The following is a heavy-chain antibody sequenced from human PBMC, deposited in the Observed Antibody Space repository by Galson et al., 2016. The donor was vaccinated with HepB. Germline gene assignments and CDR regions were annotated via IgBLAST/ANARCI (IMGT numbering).Heavy chain of an antibody. V-gene: IGHV3-53*01. J-gene: IGHJ6*02. Sequence: SLRLSCAASGFTVYGNYMSWVRQAPGKGLEWVSMIYSRGDTYYADSVKGRFTISRDFSKNTVSLQLDSLTAEETALYYSARVVGFWNGYSYLFHGLDVWGQGTTVTVSS. CDR3: ARVVGFWNGYSYLFHGLDV. CDR1: GFTVYGNY. CDR2: IYSRGDT. D-gene: IGHD3-3*01.